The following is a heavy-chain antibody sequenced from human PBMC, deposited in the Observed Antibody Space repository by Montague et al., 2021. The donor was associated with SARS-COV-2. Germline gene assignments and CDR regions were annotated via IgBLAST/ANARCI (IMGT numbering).Heavy chain of an antibody. CDR2: FFYSGSV. V-gene: IGHV4-30-4*02. Sequence: SETLSLTCSVSGVSLEGASYHWTWIRQRPGKGLEWNGYFFYSGSVKYNPSLRSRLTMSVDTSKNQFSLNLSSVTAADTALYFSSRVAVGGLDVWGQGTKVTVSS. CDR3: SRVAVGGLDV. J-gene: IGHJ6*02. D-gene: IGHD6-19*01. CDR1: GVSLEGASYH.